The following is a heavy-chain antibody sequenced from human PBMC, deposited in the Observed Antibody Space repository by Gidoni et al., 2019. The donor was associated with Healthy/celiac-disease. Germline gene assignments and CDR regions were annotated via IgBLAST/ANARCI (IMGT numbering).Heavy chain of an antibody. CDR2: INTNTGNP. CDR1: GSTFTSYA. J-gene: IGHJ4*02. V-gene: IGHV7-4-1*02. Sequence: QVQLVQSGSELKKPEASVKVSCKASGSTFTSYAMNWVRQAPGQGLEWMGWINTNTGNPTYAQGFTGRFVFSLDTSVSTAYLQISSLKAEDTAVYYCARDSSSSWYFHVLDFDYWGQGTLVTVSS. D-gene: IGHD6-13*01. CDR3: ARDSSSSWYFHVLDFDY.